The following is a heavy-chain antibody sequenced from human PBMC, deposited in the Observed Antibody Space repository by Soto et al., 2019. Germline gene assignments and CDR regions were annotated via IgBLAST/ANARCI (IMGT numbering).Heavy chain of an antibody. CDR1: GFTFSSYG. V-gene: IGHV3-30*18. D-gene: IGHD6-6*01. CDR2: ISYDGSNK. CDR3: AKDGGFSIAARGWFDP. Sequence: PGGSLRLSCAASGFTFSSYGMHWVRQAPGKGLEWVAVISYDGSNKYYADSVKGRFTISRDNSKNTLYLQMNSLRAEDTAVYYCAKDGGFSIAARGWFDPWGQGTLVTVSS. J-gene: IGHJ5*02.